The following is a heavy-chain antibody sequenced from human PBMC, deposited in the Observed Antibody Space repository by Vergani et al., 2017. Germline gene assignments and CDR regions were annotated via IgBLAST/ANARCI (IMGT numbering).Heavy chain of an antibody. CDR3: ARGAMITFGGVLDY. CDR1: GGSISSYY. V-gene: IGHV4-59*01. D-gene: IGHD3-16*01. J-gene: IGHJ4*02. CDR2: IYYSGST. Sequence: QVQLQESGPGLVKPSETLSLTCTVSGGSISSYYWSWIRQPPGKGLEWIGYIYYSGSTNYNPSLKSRVTISVDTSKNQFSLKLSSVTAADTAVYYCARGAMITFGGVLDYWGQGTLVTVSS.